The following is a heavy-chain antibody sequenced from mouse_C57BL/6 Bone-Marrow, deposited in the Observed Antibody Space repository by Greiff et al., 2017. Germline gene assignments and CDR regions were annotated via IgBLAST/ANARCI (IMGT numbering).Heavy chain of an antibody. Sequence: EVKLVESGGDLVKPGGSLKLSCAASGFTFSSYGMSWVRQTPDKRLEWVATISSGGSYTYYPDSVKGRFTISRDNAKNTLYLQMSSLKSEDTAIYYCAYVDYWGQGTTLTVSS. CDR3: AYVDY. CDR1: GFTFSSYG. CDR2: ISSGGSYT. J-gene: IGHJ2*01. V-gene: IGHV5-6*01.